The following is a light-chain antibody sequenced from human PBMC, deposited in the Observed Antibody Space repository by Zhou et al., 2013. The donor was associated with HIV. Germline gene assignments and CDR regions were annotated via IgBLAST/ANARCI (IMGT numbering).Light chain of an antibody. J-gene: IGKJ2*01. Sequence: DIQMTQSPSSLSASVGDRITITCQASQDISNYLNWYQQKPGKAPKLLIFETSNLEIGVPSRFSGRGSGTEFTFTINSLQPEDVATYYCQQHDILPYTFGLGTKLEIK. CDR1: QDISNY. CDR2: ETS. V-gene: IGKV1-33*01. CDR3: QQHDILPYT.